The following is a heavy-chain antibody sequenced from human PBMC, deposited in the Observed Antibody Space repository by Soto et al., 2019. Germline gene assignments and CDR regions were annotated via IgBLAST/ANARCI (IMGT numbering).Heavy chain of an antibody. D-gene: IGHD3-10*01. CDR2: IYPGDSDT. CDR3: ARHRGQTYYYYGMDV. V-gene: IGHV5-51*01. J-gene: IGHJ6*02. CDR1: GYSFTSYW. Sequence: GESLKISCKGSGYSFTSYWIGWVRQMPGKGLEWMGIIYPGDSDTRYSPSFQGQVTISADKSISTAYLQWSSLKASDTAMYYCARHRGQTYYYYGMDVWGQGTTVTVSS.